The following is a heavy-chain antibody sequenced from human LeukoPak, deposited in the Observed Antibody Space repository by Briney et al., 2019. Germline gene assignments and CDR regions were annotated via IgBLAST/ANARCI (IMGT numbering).Heavy chain of an antibody. CDR3: AKVLMSGNFFDY. J-gene: IGHJ4*02. CDR1: GFTFSSYA. D-gene: IGHD3-3*01. CDR2: ISGSGGST. Sequence: GGSLRLSCAVSGFTFSSYAMSWVRQAPGKGLEWVSAISGSGGSTYYADSVKGRFTISRDNSKNTLYLQMNSLRAEDTAVYYCAKVLMSGNFFDYWGQGTLVTVSS. V-gene: IGHV3-23*01.